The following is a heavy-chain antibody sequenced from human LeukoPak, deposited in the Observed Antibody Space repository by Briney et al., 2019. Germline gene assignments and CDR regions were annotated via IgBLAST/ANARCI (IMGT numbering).Heavy chain of an antibody. D-gene: IGHD2-15*01. CDR1: GYTFTSYA. J-gene: IGHJ4*02. CDR2: ISSYNGNT. Sequence: GASVKVSCKASGYTFTSYAITWVRQAPGQGLEWMGWISSYNGNTNYAQKLQGRVTMTTETSTSTAYMELRSLRSDDTAVYYCARDRIVVVVAATEFDYWGQGTLVTVSS. CDR3: ARDRIVVVVAATEFDY. V-gene: IGHV1-18*01.